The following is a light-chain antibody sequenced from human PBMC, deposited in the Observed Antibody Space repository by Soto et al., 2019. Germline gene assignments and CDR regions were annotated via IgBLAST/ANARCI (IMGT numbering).Light chain of an antibody. Sequence: QSALTQPASVSGSPGQSITISCTGTSSDVGGYNHVSWYQQHPGKAPKLMFYDVSNRPSGVSNRFFGSKSGNTASLTISGLQAEDEADYYCSSYASSSTYVFGTGTKLTVL. V-gene: IGLV2-14*03. J-gene: IGLJ1*01. CDR2: DVS. CDR3: SSYASSSTYV. CDR1: SSDVGGYNH.